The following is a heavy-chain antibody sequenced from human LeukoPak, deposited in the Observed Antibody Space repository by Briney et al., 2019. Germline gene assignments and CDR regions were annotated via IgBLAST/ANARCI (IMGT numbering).Heavy chain of an antibody. Sequence: SETLSLTCTASGGSISSYYWSWIRQPPGKGLEWIGNIYYSGSTNYNPSLRSRVTISVDTSKNQCSLKLSSVTAADTAVYYCARGGDPHYGMDVWGQGTTVTVSS. CDR2: IYYSGST. J-gene: IGHJ6*02. D-gene: IGHD2-21*01. CDR1: GGSISSYY. V-gene: IGHV4-59*01. CDR3: ARGGDPHYGMDV.